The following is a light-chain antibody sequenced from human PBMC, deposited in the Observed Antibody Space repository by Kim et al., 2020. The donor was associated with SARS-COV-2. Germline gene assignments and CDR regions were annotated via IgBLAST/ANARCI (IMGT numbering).Light chain of an antibody. J-gene: IGKJ4*01. Sequence: IVMTQSPATLSVSPGERVTLSCRASQSVGNNLAWYQQRPGQAPRLLIYGASTRATDVSDRFSGSGYGTEFTLTIRSLQSDDLAVYHCQQYDDWPLLSFGGGTKVDIK. CDR1: QSVGNN. V-gene: IGKV3-15*01. CDR2: GAS. CDR3: QQYDDWPLLS.